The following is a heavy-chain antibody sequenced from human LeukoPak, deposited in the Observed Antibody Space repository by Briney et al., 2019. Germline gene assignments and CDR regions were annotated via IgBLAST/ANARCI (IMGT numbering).Heavy chain of an antibody. Sequence: ASVKVSFKASGYTFTSYGISWVRQAPGQGLEWMGWISAYNGNTNYAQKLQGRVTMTTYTSTSTAYMELRSLRSDDTAVYYCARARLYCSGGSCFPFDYWGQGTLVTVSS. V-gene: IGHV1-18*04. D-gene: IGHD2-15*01. CDR2: ISAYNGNT. J-gene: IGHJ4*02. CDR3: ARARLYCSGGSCFPFDY. CDR1: GYTFTSYG.